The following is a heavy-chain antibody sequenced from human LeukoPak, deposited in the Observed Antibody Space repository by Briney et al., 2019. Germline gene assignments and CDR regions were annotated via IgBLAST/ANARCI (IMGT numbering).Heavy chain of an antibody. D-gene: IGHD3-22*01. CDR1: GFTFSSYA. J-gene: IGHJ4*02. CDR2: ISYDGSNK. CDR3: ARDLDEKETYYYDSSGYYYD. V-gene: IGHV3-30-3*01. Sequence: GRSLRLTCAASGFTFSSYAMHWVRQAPGKGLEGVAVISYDGSNKYYADSVKGRFTISRDNSKNTLYLQMNSLRAEDTAVYYCARDLDEKETYYYDSSGYYYDWGQGTLVTVSS.